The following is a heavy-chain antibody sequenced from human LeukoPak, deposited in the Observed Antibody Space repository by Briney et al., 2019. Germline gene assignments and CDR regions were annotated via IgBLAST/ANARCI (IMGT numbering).Heavy chain of an antibody. J-gene: IGHJ4*02. D-gene: IGHD3-10*01. Sequence: PGGSLRLSCAASGFTFSSYAMSWVRQAPGKGLEWVSAISGRGGSTYYADSVKGRFTISRDNSKNTLSLQMNSLRAEDTAVYYCAKEGYYYGSGSSDYWGQGTLVTVSS. CDR1: GFTFSSYA. V-gene: IGHV3-23*01. CDR2: ISGRGGST. CDR3: AKEGYYYGSGSSDY.